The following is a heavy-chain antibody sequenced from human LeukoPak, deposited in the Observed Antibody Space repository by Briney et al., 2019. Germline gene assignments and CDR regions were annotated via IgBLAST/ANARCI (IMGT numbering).Heavy chain of an antibody. CDR3: AKNRLRDNYGDNLN. D-gene: IGHD4-17*01. Sequence: GGSLRLSCAASGFTFDNYWMTWVRQAPGKGLEWVGMIKEDGSQKYYVDSVRGRFTISRDNAKNSLYLEMNSLRAEDAAVYYCAKNRLRDNYGDNLNWGQGTLVTVSS. V-gene: IGHV3-7*03. J-gene: IGHJ4*02. CDR2: IKEDGSQK. CDR1: GFTFDNYW.